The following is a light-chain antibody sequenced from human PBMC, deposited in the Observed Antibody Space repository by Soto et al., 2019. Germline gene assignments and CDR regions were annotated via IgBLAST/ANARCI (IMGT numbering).Light chain of an antibody. V-gene: IGKV3-20*01. Sequence: EIVLTQSPGTLSLSPVERATLSCRASQSVSSSYLAWYQQKPGQAPRLVIHGVSTRATGIPDRFSGSGSGTDFTLTISRLEPEDFAVYYCQQYFISRTFGQGTKVDIK. CDR2: GVS. J-gene: IGKJ1*01. CDR1: QSVSSSY. CDR3: QQYFISRT.